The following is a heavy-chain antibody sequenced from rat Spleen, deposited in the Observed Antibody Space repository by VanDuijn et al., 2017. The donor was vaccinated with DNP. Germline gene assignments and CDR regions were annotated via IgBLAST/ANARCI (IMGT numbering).Heavy chain of an antibody. Sequence: EVQLVESGGGLVQPGRSMKLSCAASGFTFSNYYMAWVRQAPKKGLEWVATISYDGSSTYYRDSVKGRFTISRDNAKSTLYLQMDSLRSEDTATYYCTTGFDYWGQGVMVTVSS. CDR1: GFTFSNYY. CDR2: ISYDGSST. CDR3: TTGFDY. V-gene: IGHV5-7*01. J-gene: IGHJ2*01.